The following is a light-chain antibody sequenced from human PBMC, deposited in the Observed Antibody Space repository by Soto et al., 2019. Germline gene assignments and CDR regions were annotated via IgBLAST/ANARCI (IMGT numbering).Light chain of an antibody. V-gene: IGLV2-14*03. CDR3: SSYTSSSTQVV. CDR1: SSDVGGYNY. CDR2: DVT. J-gene: IGLJ2*01. Sequence: QSVLTQPASVSGSPGQSLTISCTGTSSDVGGYNYVSWYQQHPDKAPKLMIYDVTNRPSGVSNRFSGSKSDNTASLTISGLQAEDEADYYCSSYTSSSTQVVFGGGTKVTVL.